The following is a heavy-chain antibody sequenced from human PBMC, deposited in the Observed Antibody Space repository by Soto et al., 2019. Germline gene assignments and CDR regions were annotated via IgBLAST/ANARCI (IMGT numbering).Heavy chain of an antibody. CDR2: IDWDDDK. V-gene: IGHV2-70*04. D-gene: IGHD3-3*01. CDR1: GFSLSTSGMR. J-gene: IGHJ6*02. CDR3: ARSAVFWSGYGMDV. Sequence: GSGPTLVNPTQTLTLTCTFSGFSLSTSGMRVSWIHQPPGKALEWLARIDWDDDKFYSTSLKTRLTISKDTSKNQVVLTMTNMDPVDTATYYCARSAVFWSGYGMDVWGQGTTVTVSS.